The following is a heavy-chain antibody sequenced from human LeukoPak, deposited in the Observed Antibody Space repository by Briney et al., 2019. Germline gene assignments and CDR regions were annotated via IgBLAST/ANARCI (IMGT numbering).Heavy chain of an antibody. J-gene: IGHJ4*02. CDR2: ISSSSSTI. D-gene: IGHD6-19*01. V-gene: IGHV3-11*04. Sequence: GGSLRLSCAASGFTFSDYYMSWLRQAPGKGLEWVSYISSSSSTIKYADSVKGRFTISRDNSKNTLYLQMSSLRAEDTAVYYCVPLPIAVAGTHLLDYWGQGTLVTVSS. CDR1: GFTFSDYY. CDR3: VPLPIAVAGTHLLDY.